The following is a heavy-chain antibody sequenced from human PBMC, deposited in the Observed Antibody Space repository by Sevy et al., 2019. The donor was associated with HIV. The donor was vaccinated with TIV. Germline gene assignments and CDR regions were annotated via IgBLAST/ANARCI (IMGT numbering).Heavy chain of an antibody. V-gene: IGHV3-74*01. CDR2: IKSDGSST. CDR1: GFTFSSYW. Sequence: GGSLRLSCAASGFTFSSYWMHWVRQVPGKGLVWVSRIKSDGSSTSYASSVKGRFTISRDNAKNTLYLQMYSLRAEDTAVYYCARDRSGSYHVSDNWFDPWGQGTLVTVSS. J-gene: IGHJ5*02. CDR3: ARDRSGSYHVSDNWFDP. D-gene: IGHD1-26*01.